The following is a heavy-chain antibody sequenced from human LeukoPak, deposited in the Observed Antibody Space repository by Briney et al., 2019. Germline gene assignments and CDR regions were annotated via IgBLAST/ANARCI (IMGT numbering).Heavy chain of an antibody. Sequence: ASVKVSCKASGYTFISNAMHWVRQAPGQRLEWMGWINTGNGNTKYSQKFQGRVTITRDTSASTAYMELSSPRSEDTAVYYCARASDYYDSSGFFHWGQGALVTVSS. D-gene: IGHD3-22*01. CDR3: ARASDYYDSSGFFH. CDR2: INTGNGNT. V-gene: IGHV1-3*04. CDR1: GYTFISNA. J-gene: IGHJ1*01.